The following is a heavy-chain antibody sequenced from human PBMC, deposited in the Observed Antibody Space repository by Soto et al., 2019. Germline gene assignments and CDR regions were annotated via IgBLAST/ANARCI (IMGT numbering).Heavy chain of an antibody. Sequence: QVQLVQSGAEVKKPGASVKISCEASGYTFTTYYMHWVRQAPGQGLEWMGMIDPSGGSAGYAQKFQGRVTMTRDTSTSTVYMELSSLRSDDTAVYYCVRGWGSSNPFGYWGQGTLVTVSS. D-gene: IGHD6-6*01. CDR3: VRGWGSSNPFGY. V-gene: IGHV1-46*03. CDR2: IDPSGGSA. CDR1: GYTFTTYY. J-gene: IGHJ4*02.